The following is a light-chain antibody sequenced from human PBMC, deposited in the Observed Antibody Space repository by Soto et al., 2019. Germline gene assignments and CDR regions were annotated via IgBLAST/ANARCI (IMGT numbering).Light chain of an antibody. V-gene: IGKV2-24*01. Sequence: DVVMTQTPLSSPVTLGQSASISCRSSQSLVHSDGNTYSTWFHQRPGQPPRLLLYKVSNRFSGVPDRFSGSGAGTDFTLIISRVETEDVGVYYCMQLTHFPWTFGQGTKVEIK. CDR3: MQLTHFPWT. CDR1: QSLVHSDGNTY. CDR2: KVS. J-gene: IGKJ1*01.